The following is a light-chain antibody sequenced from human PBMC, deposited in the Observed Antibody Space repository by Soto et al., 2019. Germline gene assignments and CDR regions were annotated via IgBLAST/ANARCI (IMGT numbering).Light chain of an antibody. Sequence: EIVLTQSPGTLSLSPGARATLSCRASQSVDSNYLAWYQHKPGQAHRLLIYGASTRATGIPDRFSGSGSGTDFTLTISRLEPEDFAVYYCHQYGLSPPYTFGPGNKVDIK. CDR1: QSVDSNY. J-gene: IGKJ3*01. CDR2: GAS. V-gene: IGKV3-20*01. CDR3: HQYGLSPPYT.